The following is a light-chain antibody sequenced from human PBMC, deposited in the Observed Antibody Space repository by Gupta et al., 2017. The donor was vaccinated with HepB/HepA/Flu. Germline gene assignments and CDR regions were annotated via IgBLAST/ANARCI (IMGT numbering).Light chain of an antibody. CDR3: QSDDSSNHNV. J-gene: IGLJ3*02. CDR2: EDN. Sequence: NFMLTQPHSVSESPGKTVTISCTRSSGSIASNYVQWYQQRPGSAPTTVIYEDNKRPSGVPDRFSGSIDSSSNAASLTISGLKTEDEADYYCQSDDSSNHNVFGGGTKLTVL. V-gene: IGLV6-57*03. CDR1: SGSIASNY.